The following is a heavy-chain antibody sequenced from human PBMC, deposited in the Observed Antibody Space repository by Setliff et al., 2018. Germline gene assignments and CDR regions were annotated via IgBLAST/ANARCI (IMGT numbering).Heavy chain of an antibody. Sequence: SETLSLTCDVSGGAISSSYWTWIRQSPGKGLEWIGYVYHSGNTYYNPSLNSRLTISVDTSKNQFSLRLTSVTAADTAIYYCARVRNTQNGFFDYWSQGTLVTVSS. V-gene: IGHV4-59*12. J-gene: IGHJ4*02. CDR1: GGAISSSY. D-gene: IGHD1-1*01. CDR2: VYHSGNT. CDR3: ARVRNTQNGFFDY.